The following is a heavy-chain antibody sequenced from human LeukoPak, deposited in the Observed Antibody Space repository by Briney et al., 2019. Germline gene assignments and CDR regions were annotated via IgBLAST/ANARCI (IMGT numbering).Heavy chain of an antibody. CDR2: INHSGST. Sequence: PDTRSLTCAVYGGAVSGYYWSWIRQPLGKGMEWIGEINHSGSTNYNPSLKSRVTISVDTSKNQFSLKLSSVTAADTAVYYCAGYSYGPRLDYWGQGTLVTVSS. V-gene: IGHV4-34*01. J-gene: IGHJ4*02. CDR1: GGAVSGYY. CDR3: AGYSYGPRLDY. D-gene: IGHD5-18*01.